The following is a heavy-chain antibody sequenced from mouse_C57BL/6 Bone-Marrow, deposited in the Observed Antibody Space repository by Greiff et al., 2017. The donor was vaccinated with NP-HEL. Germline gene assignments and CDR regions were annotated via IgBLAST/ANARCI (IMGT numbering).Heavy chain of an antibody. CDR2: IRNKANGYTT. D-gene: IGHD2-4*01. CDR1: GFTFTDYY. CDR3: ARYKIYDYDGDYFDY. Sequence: DVKLVESGGGLVQPGGSLSLSCAASGFTFTDYYMSWVRQPPGKALEWLGFIRNKANGYTTEYSASVKGRFTISRDNSQSILYLQMNALRAEDSATYYCARYKIYDYDGDYFDYWGQGTTLTVSS. J-gene: IGHJ2*01. V-gene: IGHV7-3*01.